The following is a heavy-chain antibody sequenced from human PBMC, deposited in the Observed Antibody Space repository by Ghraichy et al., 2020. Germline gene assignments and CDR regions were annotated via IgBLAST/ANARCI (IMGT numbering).Heavy chain of an antibody. V-gene: IGHV3-73*01. J-gene: IGHJ6*02. D-gene: IGHD3-16*01. CDR3: TFGVGTPRDYYYGMDV. Sequence: GGSLRLSCAASGFTFSGSAMHWVRQASGKGLEWVGRIRSKANSYATAYAASVKGRFTISRDDSKNTAYLQMNSLKTEDTAVYYCTFGVGTPRDYYYGMDVWGQGTTVTVSS. CDR2: IRSKANSYAT. CDR1: GFTFSGSA.